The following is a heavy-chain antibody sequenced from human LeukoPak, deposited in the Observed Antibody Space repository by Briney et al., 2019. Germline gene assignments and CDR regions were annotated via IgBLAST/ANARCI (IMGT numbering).Heavy chain of an antibody. CDR2: INPSGGST. D-gene: IGHD3-10*01. CDR1: GYTFTSYY. CDR3: ARDSTELLWFGELFFY. Sequence: ASVKVSCKASGYTFTSYYMHWVRQAPGQGLEWMGIINPSGGSTSYAQKFQGRVTMTRDMSTSTVYMELSSLRSEDTAVYYCARDSTELLWFGELFFYWGQGTLVTVSS. V-gene: IGHV1-46*01. J-gene: IGHJ4*02.